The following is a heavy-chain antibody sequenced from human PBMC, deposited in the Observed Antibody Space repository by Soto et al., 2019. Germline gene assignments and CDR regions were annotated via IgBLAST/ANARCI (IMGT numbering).Heavy chain of an antibody. CDR3: AKGGRQWLVTSDFNY. CDR2: VSHDGRNT. D-gene: IGHD6-19*01. CDR1: GFTFSDYA. J-gene: IGHJ4*02. Sequence: VQLVESGGGVVQPGRSLRLSCAASGFTFSDYAMHWVRQAPGKGLEWVAVVSHDGRNTHYADSVKGRFTISRDSSKNTVSLEMPSLGAEDTAVYYGAKGGRQWLVTSDFNYWGQGALVTVSS. V-gene: IGHV3-30*18.